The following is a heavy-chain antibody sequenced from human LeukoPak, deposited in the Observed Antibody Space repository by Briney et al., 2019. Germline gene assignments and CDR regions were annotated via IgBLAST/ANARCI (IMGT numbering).Heavy chain of an antibody. D-gene: IGHD2-2*01. J-gene: IGHJ5*02. CDR2: IYYIGST. Sequence: PSETLSLTCTVSGASISSYYWSWIRQPPGKGLEWIGYIYYIGSTNYNPSLKSRVTISVDMSKNQFSLKLSSVTAADTAVYYCARVGPTSRSFDPWGQGTLVTVSS. CDR1: GASISSYY. V-gene: IGHV4-59*01. CDR3: ARVGPTSRSFDP.